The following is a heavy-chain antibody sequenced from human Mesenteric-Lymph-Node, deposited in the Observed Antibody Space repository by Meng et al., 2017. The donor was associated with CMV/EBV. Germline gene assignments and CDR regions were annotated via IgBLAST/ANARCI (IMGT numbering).Heavy chain of an antibody. CDR2: IYYSGST. CDR3: ARDVASSNYYYYYGMDV. CDR1: GGSISSYY. D-gene: IGHD6-6*01. Sequence: LSLTCTVSGGSISSYYWSWIRQPPGKGLEWIGYIYYSGSTNYNPSLKSRVTISVDTSKNQFSLKLSSVTAADTAVYYCARDVASSNYYYYYGMDVWGQGTTVTVSS. V-gene: IGHV4-59*01. J-gene: IGHJ6*02.